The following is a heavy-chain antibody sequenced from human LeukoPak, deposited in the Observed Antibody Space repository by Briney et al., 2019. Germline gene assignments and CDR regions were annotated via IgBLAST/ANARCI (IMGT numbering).Heavy chain of an antibody. CDR3: ARVRCSGGSCPYYYYYYYMDV. V-gene: IGHV4-39*07. Sequence: PSETLSLTCTVSGGSISSSSYYWGWIRQPPGKGLEWIGSIHYSGSTYYNPSLQSRVTISIDTSKNQFSLKLRFVTAADTAVYYCARVRCSGGSCPYYYYYYYMDVWGKGTTVTVSS. CDR1: GGSISSSSYY. J-gene: IGHJ6*03. D-gene: IGHD2-15*01. CDR2: IHYSGST.